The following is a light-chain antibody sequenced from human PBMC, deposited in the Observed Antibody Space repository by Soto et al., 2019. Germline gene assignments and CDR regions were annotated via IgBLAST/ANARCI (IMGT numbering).Light chain of an antibody. CDR1: QSVSGN. V-gene: IGKV3-15*01. Sequence: EIVMTQSASTLSVSPGERATLSWRASQSVSGNLAWYQQKHGQAPRLLIYGASTRATGIPARFSGSGYGTEFNLTISSLQSEDFAVYYCQQYNNWPITFGQGTRLEIK. CDR2: GAS. J-gene: IGKJ5*01. CDR3: QQYNNWPIT.